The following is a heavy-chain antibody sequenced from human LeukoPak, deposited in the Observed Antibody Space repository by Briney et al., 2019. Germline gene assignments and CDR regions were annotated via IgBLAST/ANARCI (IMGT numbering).Heavy chain of an antibody. CDR3: GSNRGTYYYYYYMDV. J-gene: IGHJ6*03. Sequence: GGSLRLSCAASGFTFSSYAMSWVRQAPGKGLEWVSAISGSGGSTYYADSVKGRFTISRDNSKNTLYLQMNSLRAEDTAVYYCGSNRGTYYYYYYMDVWGKGTTVTASS. D-gene: IGHD1-14*01. CDR2: ISGSGGST. V-gene: IGHV3-23*01. CDR1: GFTFSSYA.